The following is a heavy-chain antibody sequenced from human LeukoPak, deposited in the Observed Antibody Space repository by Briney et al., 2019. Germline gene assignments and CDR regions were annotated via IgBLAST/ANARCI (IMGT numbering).Heavy chain of an antibody. Sequence: GGSLRLSCAASGFTFDDYGMTWVRQTPGKGLEWVSTINWNGGSTAYADSVKGRFTISRDNAKNTLYLQMNSLRAEDAAVYYCAKEDCSGGRCYSLHYWGQGTLVTVSS. CDR1: GFTFDDYG. J-gene: IGHJ4*02. V-gene: IGHV3-20*04. CDR3: AKEDCSGGRCYSLHY. CDR2: INWNGGST. D-gene: IGHD2-15*01.